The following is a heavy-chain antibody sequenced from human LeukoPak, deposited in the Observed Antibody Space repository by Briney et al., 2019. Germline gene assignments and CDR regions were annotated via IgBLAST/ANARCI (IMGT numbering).Heavy chain of an antibody. J-gene: IGHJ4*02. CDR1: GGSFSGYY. CDR3: ARGFTMVRGVPTVFDY. V-gene: IGHV4-34*01. CDR2: INHSGST. D-gene: IGHD3-10*01. Sequence: SETLSLTCAVYGGSFSGYYWSWIRQPPGKGLEWIGEINHSGSTNYNPSLKSRVTISVDTSKNQFSLKLSSVTAADTAVYYCARGFTMVRGVPTVFDYWGQGTLVTVSS.